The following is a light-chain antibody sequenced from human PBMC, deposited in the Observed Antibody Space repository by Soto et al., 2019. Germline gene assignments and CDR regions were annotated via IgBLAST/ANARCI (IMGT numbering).Light chain of an antibody. CDR3: QQYDIYPKT. J-gene: IGKJ1*01. V-gene: IGKV1-5*03. CDR2: QAS. CDR1: QSISSW. Sequence: DIQMTQSPSTLSASVGDRVTITCRASQSISSWLAWYQQKPGKAPKLLIYQASSLDSGVPSRFTGSGSGTEFTLTISSLQPDDFATYYCQQYDIYPKTFGQGTKVEIE.